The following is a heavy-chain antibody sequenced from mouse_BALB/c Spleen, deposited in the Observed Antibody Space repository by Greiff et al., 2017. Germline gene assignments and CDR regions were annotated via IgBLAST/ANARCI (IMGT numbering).Heavy chain of an antibody. CDR1: GFTFSSYG. D-gene: IGHD1-2*01. V-gene: IGHV5-6*01. Sequence: EVQRVESGGDLVKPGGSLKLSCAASGFTFSSYGMSWVRQTPDKRLEWVATISSGGSYTYYPDSVKGRFTISRDNAKNTLYLQMSSLKSEDTAMYYCARHEGTASWFAYWGQGTLVTVSA. J-gene: IGHJ3*01. CDR3: ARHEGTASWFAY. CDR2: ISSGGSYT.